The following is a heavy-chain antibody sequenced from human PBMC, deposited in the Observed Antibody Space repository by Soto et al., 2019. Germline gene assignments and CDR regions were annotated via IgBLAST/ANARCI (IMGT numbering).Heavy chain of an antibody. CDR1: GGSISSYY. Sequence: SETLSLTCAVSGGSISSYYWSWIRQPPGKGLEWIGYVYYNGFTYYNPSLKSRVTISVDTSKNQFSLKLTSVTAADTAVYYCTRMGDFWSGPGELDPWGQGTLVTVSS. CDR2: VYYNGFT. CDR3: TRMGDFWSGPGELDP. J-gene: IGHJ5*02. D-gene: IGHD3-3*01. V-gene: IGHV4-59*08.